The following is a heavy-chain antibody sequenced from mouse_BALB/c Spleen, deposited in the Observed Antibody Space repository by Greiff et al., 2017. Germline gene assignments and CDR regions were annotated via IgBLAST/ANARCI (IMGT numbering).Heavy chain of an antibody. CDR1: GFTFSSYT. J-gene: IGHJ1*01. CDR3: TRSGLYWYFDV. D-gene: IGHD3-1*01. Sequence: EVMLVESGGGLVKPGGSLKLSCAASGFTFSSYTMSWVRQTPEKRLEWVATISSGGSYTYYPDSVKGRFTISRDNAKNTLYLQMSSLKSEDTAMYYCTRSGLYWYFDVWGAGTTVTVSS. CDR2: ISSGGSYT. V-gene: IGHV5-6-4*01.